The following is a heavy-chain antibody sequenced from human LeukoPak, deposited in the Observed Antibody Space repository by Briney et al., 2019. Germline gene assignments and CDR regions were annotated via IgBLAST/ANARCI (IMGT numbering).Heavy chain of an antibody. CDR3: AKSSGYCSGGSCYSDN. V-gene: IGHV3-23*01. Sequence: GGSLRLSCAASGFTFSSYAMSWVRQAPGKGLEWVSAISGSGGSTYYADSVKGRFTISRDNSKNTLYLQMSSLRAEDTAVYYCAKSSGYCSGGSCYSDNWGQGTLVTVSS. J-gene: IGHJ4*02. D-gene: IGHD2-15*01. CDR1: GFTFSSYA. CDR2: ISGSGGST.